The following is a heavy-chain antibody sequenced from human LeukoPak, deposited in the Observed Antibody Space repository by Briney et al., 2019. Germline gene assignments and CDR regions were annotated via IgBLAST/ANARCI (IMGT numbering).Heavy chain of an antibody. J-gene: IGHJ4*02. CDR1: GFTFSTFA. V-gene: IGHV3-23*01. CDR3: AKGIIGSSYSGLDY. D-gene: IGHD2-15*01. CDR2: ISGSANST. Sequence: PGGSLRLSCAASGFTFSTFAMSWVRQAPGKGLEWVSSISGSANSTYYADSVKGRFTISRDTAKNTLSLQMNSLRAEDTAAYFCAKGIIGSSYSGLDYWGQGTLVTVSS.